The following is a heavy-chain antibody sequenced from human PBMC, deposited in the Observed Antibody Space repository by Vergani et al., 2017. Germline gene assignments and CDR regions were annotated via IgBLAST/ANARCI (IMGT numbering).Heavy chain of an antibody. CDR2: VEWDDDK. CDR1: GFSLNSAGMR. J-gene: IGHJ4*02. V-gene: IGHV2-70*04. CDR3: ARGYCSGVSCYSDY. Sequence: QVTLKESGPALVKPTQTLTLTCTFSGFSLNSAGMRVSWIRQPPGKALEWLARVEWDDDKFYSTSLKTRLTISKDISKNQVVLTMTNMDTVDSATYYCARGYCSGVSCYSDYWGQGTLVTVSS. D-gene: IGHD2-15*01.